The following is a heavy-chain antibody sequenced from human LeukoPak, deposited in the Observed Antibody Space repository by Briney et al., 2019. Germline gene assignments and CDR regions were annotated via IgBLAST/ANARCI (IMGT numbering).Heavy chain of an antibody. Sequence: NPSETLSLTCAVSGGSISSFYWSWIRQSPGRGLEWIGYIHDSESTRYNPSLNSRVTISIDTSKNQFSLKLTSVTAADTALYYCARNARYYYDNTGYYSPFDYWGQGALVTVSS. D-gene: IGHD3-22*01. J-gene: IGHJ4*02. CDR1: GGSISSFY. CDR2: IHDSEST. V-gene: IGHV4-59*01. CDR3: ARNARYYYDNTGYYSPFDY.